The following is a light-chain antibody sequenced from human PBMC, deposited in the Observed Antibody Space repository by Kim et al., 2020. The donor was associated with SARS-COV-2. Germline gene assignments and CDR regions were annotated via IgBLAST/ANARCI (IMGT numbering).Light chain of an antibody. CDR1: KLGDKY. Sequence: VSPGQTASITCSGDKLGDKYACWYQQKPGQSPVLVIYQDTKRPSGIPGRFSGSNSGNTATLTISGTQAMDEADYYCQAWDSSTYVFRPGTKVTVL. V-gene: IGLV3-1*01. CDR2: QDT. J-gene: IGLJ1*01. CDR3: QAWDSSTYV.